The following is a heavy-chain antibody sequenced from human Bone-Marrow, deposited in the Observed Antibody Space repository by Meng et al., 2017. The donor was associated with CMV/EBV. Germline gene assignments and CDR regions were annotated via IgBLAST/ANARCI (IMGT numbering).Heavy chain of an antibody. J-gene: IGHJ4*02. CDR2: IRSKPYGGTP. CDR3: TSALVPAARRQFDY. V-gene: IGHV3-49*04. Sequence: GGSLRLSCAASGLRFGDFAISWVRQAPGKGLEWISLIRSKPYGGTPEYAASVRGRFTTSRDDSKSIVYLQMNTLTSEDTAVYYCTSALVPAARRQFDYWGQGQLVTGSS. D-gene: IGHD2-2*01. CDR1: GLRFGDFA.